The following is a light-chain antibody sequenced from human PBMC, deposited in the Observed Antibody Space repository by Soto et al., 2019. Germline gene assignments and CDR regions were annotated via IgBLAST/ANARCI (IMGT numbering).Light chain of an antibody. CDR3: QQYGSSPIT. CDR2: DAS. CDR1: QSVSSSY. J-gene: IGKJ5*01. Sequence: EIVLTQSPGTLSLSPGERATLSCRASQSVSSSYLAWYQQKPGQAPRLLIYDASSRATGIPDRFSGSGSGTDFTLSISRLEPEDCAVYYCQQYGSSPITFGQGTRLEIK. V-gene: IGKV3-20*01.